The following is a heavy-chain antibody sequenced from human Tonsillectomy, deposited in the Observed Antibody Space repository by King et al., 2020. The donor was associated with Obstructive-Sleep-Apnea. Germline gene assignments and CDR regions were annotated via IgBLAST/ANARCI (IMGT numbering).Heavy chain of an antibody. CDR3: ARERGIAARPTMDV. CDR2: IYYSGST. V-gene: IGHV4-59*01. CDR1: GGSISSYY. J-gene: IGHJ6*02. Sequence: VQLQESGPGLVKPSETLSLTCTVSGGSISSYYWSWIRQPPGKGLEWIGYIYYSGSTNYNPSLKSRVTISVDTSKNQFSLKLSSVTAADTAVYYSARERGIAARPTMDVWGQGTTVTVSS. D-gene: IGHD6-6*01.